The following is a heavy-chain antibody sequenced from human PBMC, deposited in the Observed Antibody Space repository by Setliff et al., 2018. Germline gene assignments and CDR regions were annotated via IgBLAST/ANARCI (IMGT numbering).Heavy chain of an antibody. J-gene: IGHJ4*02. V-gene: IGHV3-21*01. CDR2: ISRDTDYT. D-gene: IGHD6-13*01. CDR1: GFSFNNYY. CDR3: ARISRLYTSSWDDY. Sequence: GGSLRLSCAASGFSFNNYYMTWVRQAPGKGLEWISGISRDTDYTYYAESVKGRFTIFRDNAKNSVYLQMNRLRAEDTAVYYCARISRLYTSSWDDYWGRGTLVTV.